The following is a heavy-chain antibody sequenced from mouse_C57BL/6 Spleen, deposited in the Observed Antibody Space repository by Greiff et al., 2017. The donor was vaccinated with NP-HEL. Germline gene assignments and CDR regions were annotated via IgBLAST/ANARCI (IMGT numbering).Heavy chain of an antibody. J-gene: IGHJ2*01. V-gene: IGHV1-69*01. Sequence: VQLQQPGAELVMPGASVKLSCKASGYTFTSYWMHWVKQRPGQGLEWIGEIYPSDSYTNYNQKFKGKSTLTVDKSSSTAYMQLSSLTSEDSAVYYCARSDTTVVDYWGQGTTLTVSS. D-gene: IGHD1-1*01. CDR3: ARSDTTVVDY. CDR1: GYTFTSYW. CDR2: IYPSDSYT.